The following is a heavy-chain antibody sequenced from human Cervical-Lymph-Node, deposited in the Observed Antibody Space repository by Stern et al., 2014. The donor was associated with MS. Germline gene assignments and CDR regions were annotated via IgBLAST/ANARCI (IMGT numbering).Heavy chain of an antibody. V-gene: IGHV3-48*02. D-gene: IGHD4/OR15-4a*01. J-gene: IGHJ4*02. CDR1: GFSFSIYS. Sequence: EVQLVESGGGLVQPGGSLRLSCAASGFSFSIYSMSWVRQTPGKGLEWVSYIDSRGTTIYHADSVKGRFTISRDNAKNSLYLQMNSLRDEDTAVYYCARDLANAYWGQGTLVTVSS. CDR3: ARDLANAY. CDR2: IDSRGTTI.